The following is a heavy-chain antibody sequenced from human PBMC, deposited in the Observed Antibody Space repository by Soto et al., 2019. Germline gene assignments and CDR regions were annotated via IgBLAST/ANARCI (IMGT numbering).Heavy chain of an antibody. CDR1: GGSISSDSYY. V-gene: IGHV4-39*01. J-gene: IGHJ4*02. D-gene: IGHD3-10*01. CDR2: ISYSGST. CDR3: VRRSAGSKIDY. Sequence: PSETLSLTCTVSGGSISSDSYYWGWIRQSPEKGLEWIASISYSGSTYYNPTLKSRLIISVDTSKSQFSLKLSSVTAADTAVYYCVRRSAGSKIDYWGQGSLVTVSS.